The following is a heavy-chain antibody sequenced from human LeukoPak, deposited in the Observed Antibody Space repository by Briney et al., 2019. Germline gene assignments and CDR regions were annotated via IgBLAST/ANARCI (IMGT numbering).Heavy chain of an antibody. J-gene: IGHJ2*01. CDR1: GGTFSSYA. CDR3: ARTQTTGPRYFDL. D-gene: IGHD4-17*01. V-gene: IGHV1-2*06. CDR2: INPNSGGT. Sequence: ASVKVSCKASGGTFSSYAISWVRQAPGQGLEWMGRINPNSGGTNYAQKFQGRVTMTRDTSISTAYMELSRLRSDDTAVYYCARTQTTGPRYFDLWGRGTLVTVSS.